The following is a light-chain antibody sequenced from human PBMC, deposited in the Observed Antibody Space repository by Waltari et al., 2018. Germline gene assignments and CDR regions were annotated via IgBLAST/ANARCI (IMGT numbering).Light chain of an antibody. V-gene: IGKV3-11*01. CDR3: QQRVHWPMYT. Sequence: EILLTQSPPTLSLSPGERATLSCRASQSVSNYLAWYQQRPGQAPRVLIYDASSRATGIPTRFSGSGSGTDFTLTLSSLQPEDSAVYYCQQRVHWPMYTFGQGTKLEIK. CDR2: DAS. CDR1: QSVSNY. J-gene: IGKJ2*01.